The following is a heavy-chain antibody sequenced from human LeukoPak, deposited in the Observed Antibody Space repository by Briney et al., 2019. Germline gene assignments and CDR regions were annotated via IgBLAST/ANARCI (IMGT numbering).Heavy chain of an antibody. CDR3: ARGGHCSSTSCYDLGFDY. CDR2: INHSGSV. V-gene: IGHV4-34*01. J-gene: IGHJ4*02. D-gene: IGHD2-2*01. Sequence: AETLSLTCAVYGGSFSDYYWSWIRQPPGKGLEWIGEINHSGSVNYNPSLKSRVAISVDTSKNQFSLKLSSVTAADTAVYYCARGGHCSSTSCYDLGFDYWGQATLVTVSS. CDR1: GGSFSDYY.